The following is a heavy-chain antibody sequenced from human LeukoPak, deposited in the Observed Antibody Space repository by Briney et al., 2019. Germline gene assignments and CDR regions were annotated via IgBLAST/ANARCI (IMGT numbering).Heavy chain of an antibody. D-gene: IGHD3-22*01. J-gene: IGHJ3*02. CDR1: GFTFSTFA. CDR2: ISGSGGST. V-gene: IGHV3-23*01. Sequence: GGSLRLSCAASGFTFSTFAMSWVHQAPGKGLEWVSTISGSGGSTYYADSVKGRFTISRDNSKNTLYLQMNSLRAEDTAVYYCAKGFVTDSSGYYAVFAFDIWGQGTMVTVSS. CDR3: AKGFVTDSSGYYAVFAFDI.